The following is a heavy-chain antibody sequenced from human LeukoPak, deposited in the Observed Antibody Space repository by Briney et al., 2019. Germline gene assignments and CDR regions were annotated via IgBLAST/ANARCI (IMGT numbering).Heavy chain of an antibody. CDR3: ARDRGVTTSGYFDY. D-gene: IGHD4-17*01. V-gene: IGHV3-21*01. CDR1: GFTFSSYS. J-gene: IGHJ4*02. Sequence: GGSLRLSCAASGFTFSSYSMIWVRQAPGQGLDWVSSISSSSTYIEYADSVTGRFTISRDNAENSLNLQMNSLRAEDTAVYYCARDRGVTTSGYFDYWGQGTLVTVSS. CDR2: ISSSSTYI.